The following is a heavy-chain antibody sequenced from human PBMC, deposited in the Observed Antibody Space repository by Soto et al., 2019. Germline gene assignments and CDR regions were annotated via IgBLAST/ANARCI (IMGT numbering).Heavy chain of an antibody. Sequence: ASVKVSCKASGYTFTSYAMHWVRQAPGQRLEWMGWINAGNGNTKYSQKFQGRVTITRDTSASTAYMELSSLRSEDTAVYYCAREGPYYDILTGYYIGTNFNWFDPWGQGTLVTVSS. CDR2: INAGNGNT. J-gene: IGHJ5*02. CDR1: GYTFTSYA. CDR3: AREGPYYDILTGYYIGTNFNWFDP. D-gene: IGHD3-9*01. V-gene: IGHV1-3*01.